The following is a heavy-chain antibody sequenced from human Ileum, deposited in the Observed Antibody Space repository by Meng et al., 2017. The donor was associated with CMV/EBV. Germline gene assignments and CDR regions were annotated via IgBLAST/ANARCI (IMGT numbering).Heavy chain of an antibody. CDR2: IQQNGNEK. Sequence: GGSLRLSCAGSGFTFGDYWMSWVRQAPGKGLEWVANIQQNGNEKYYLDSVKGRFTISRDNAKNSLYLQMNSLRAEDTAVYFCARDPQEHELTLDYWGRGTLVTVSS. D-gene: IGHD1-7*01. J-gene: IGHJ4*02. V-gene: IGHV3-7*01. CDR1: GFTFGDYW. CDR3: ARDPQEHELTLDY.